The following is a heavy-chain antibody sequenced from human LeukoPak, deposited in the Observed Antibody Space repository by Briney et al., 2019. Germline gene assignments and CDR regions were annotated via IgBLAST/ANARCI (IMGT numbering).Heavy chain of an antibody. D-gene: IGHD5-24*01. CDR2: IIPILGIA. J-gene: IGHJ3*02. Sequence: AASVKVSCKASGGTFSSYAISWVRQAPGQGLEWMGRIIPILGIANYAQKFQGRVTITADKSTSTAYMELSSLRSEDTAVYYCARDQMATILVGAFDIWGQGTMVTVSS. CDR1: GGTFSSYA. CDR3: ARDQMATILVGAFDI. V-gene: IGHV1-69*04.